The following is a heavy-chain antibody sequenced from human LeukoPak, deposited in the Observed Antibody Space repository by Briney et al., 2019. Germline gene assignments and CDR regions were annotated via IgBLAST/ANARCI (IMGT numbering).Heavy chain of an antibody. CDR1: GYRFSNYW. J-gene: IGHJ4*02. Sequence: GESLKISCKGSGYRFSNYWIGWVRQMSGKGLEWMGIIYPADSDTRYSPSFQGQVTISADKSISTAYLQWSSLKASDTAMYYCARHLPWRYSYEIDYWGQGTLVTVSS. CDR2: IYPADSDT. CDR3: ARHLPWRYSYEIDY. D-gene: IGHD5-18*01. V-gene: IGHV5-51*01.